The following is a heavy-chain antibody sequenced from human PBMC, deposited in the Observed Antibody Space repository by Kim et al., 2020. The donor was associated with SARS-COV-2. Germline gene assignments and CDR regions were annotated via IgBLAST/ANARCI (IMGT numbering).Heavy chain of an antibody. CDR1: GGSISSYY. D-gene: IGHD1-26*01. CDR3: AREWELPQGNWFDP. CDR2: IYYSGST. J-gene: IGHJ5*02. V-gene: IGHV4-59*01. Sequence: SETLSLTCTVSGGSISSYYWSWIRQPPGKGLEWIGYIYYSGSTNYNPSLKSRVTISVDTSKNQFSLKLSSVTAADTAVYYCAREWELPQGNWFDPWGQGTLVTVSS.